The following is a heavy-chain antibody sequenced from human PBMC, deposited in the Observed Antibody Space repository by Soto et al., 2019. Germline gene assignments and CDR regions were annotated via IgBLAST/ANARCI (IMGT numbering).Heavy chain of an antibody. CDR3: AKDPASSGSYDFDY. CDR2: INDSGGST. CDR1: GFTFSSYA. Sequence: GGSLRLSCAASGFTFSSYAMSWVRQAPGKGLEWVSDINDSGGSTYYTDSVKGRFTISRDNSKNTLYLQMNSLRAEDTAVYGCAKDPASSGSYDFDYWGQGTMVTVSS. J-gene: IGHJ4*02. D-gene: IGHD1-26*01. V-gene: IGHV3-23*01.